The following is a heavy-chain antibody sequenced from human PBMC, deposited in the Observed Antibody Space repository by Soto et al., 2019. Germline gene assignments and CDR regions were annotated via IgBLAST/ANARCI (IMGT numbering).Heavy chain of an antibody. Sequence: ASAKVSCKASGYSFTTYGINWVRQAPGQGLEWMGWISAYNGNTNHAQKLQGRVTMTTDTSTSTAYMELRSLRSDDTAVYYCARDTHYYDRSGYIEYWGQGNLVTVSS. CDR1: GYSFTTYG. D-gene: IGHD3-22*01. CDR2: ISAYNGNT. CDR3: ARDTHYYDRSGYIEY. J-gene: IGHJ4*02. V-gene: IGHV1-18*01.